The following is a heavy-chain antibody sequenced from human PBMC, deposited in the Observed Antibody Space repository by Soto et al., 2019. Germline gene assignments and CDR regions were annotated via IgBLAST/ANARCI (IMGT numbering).Heavy chain of an antibody. CDR2: MYKTGET. D-gene: IGHD3-10*01. Sequence: SETLSLTCTVSGGSVSTGMKYWGWVRQPPGKALEFIGYMYKTGETLLNSSLKSRVTLSMGTSKNQFSLTLSSVTAADTAVYFCMKAHESGDFLGMSVWGPGTTVTVSS. J-gene: IGHJ6*02. V-gene: IGHV4-61*01. CDR1: GGSVSTGMKY. CDR3: MKAHESGDFLGMSV.